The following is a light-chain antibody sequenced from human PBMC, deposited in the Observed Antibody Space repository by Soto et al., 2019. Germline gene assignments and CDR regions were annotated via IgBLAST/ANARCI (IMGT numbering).Light chain of an antibody. Sequence: DIQMTQSPSSLSASVGDRVTITCRESQSISSYLNWYQQKPGKAPKLLIYAASSLQSGVPSRFSGSGSGTDFTLTISSLQPEDFATYYGHQSYSAPLTFGGGTKVEIK. CDR3: HQSYSAPLT. J-gene: IGKJ4*01. CDR2: AAS. CDR1: QSISSY. V-gene: IGKV1-39*01.